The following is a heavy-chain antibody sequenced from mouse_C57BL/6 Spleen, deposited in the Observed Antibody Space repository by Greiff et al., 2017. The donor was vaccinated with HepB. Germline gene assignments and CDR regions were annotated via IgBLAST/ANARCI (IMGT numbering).Heavy chain of an antibody. CDR2: IYPGDGDT. V-gene: IGHV1-80*01. J-gene: IGHJ3*01. CDR3: AREWDGYYVFFAY. Sequence: QVQLKESGAELVKPGASVKISCKASGYAFSSYWMNWVKQRPGKGLEWIGQIYPGDGDTNYNGKFKGKATLTADKSSSTAYMQLSSLTSEDSAVYFCAREWDGYYVFFAYWGQGTLVTVSA. CDR1: GYAFSSYW. D-gene: IGHD2-3*01.